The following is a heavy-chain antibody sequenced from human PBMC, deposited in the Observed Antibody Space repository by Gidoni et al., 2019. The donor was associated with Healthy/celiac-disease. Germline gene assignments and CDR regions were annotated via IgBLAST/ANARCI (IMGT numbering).Heavy chain of an antibody. D-gene: IGHD5-18*01. V-gene: IGHV3-23*01. Sequence: EVQLLESGVGLVQPGGSLRLSCAASGFTFSSFAMSWVRQAPGKGLEWVSAISGRGGSTYYADSVKGRCTISRDNSKNTLYLQMNSLRAEDTAVYYCAKLDTAMGTPSVDYWGQGTLVTVSS. CDR2: ISGRGGST. CDR1: GFTFSSFA. CDR3: AKLDTAMGTPSVDY. J-gene: IGHJ4*02.